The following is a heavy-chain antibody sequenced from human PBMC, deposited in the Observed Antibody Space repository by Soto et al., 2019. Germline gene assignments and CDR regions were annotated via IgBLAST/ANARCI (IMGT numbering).Heavy chain of an antibody. CDR2: IVVGSGNT. V-gene: IGHV1-58*01. J-gene: IGHJ5*02. Sequence: SVKVSCKASGFTFTSSAVQWVRQARGQRLEWIGWIVVGSGNTNYAQKFQERVTITRDMSTSTAYMELSSLRSEDTAVYYCAALDYGDSGWFDPWGQGTLVTVSS. CDR3: AALDYGDSGWFDP. D-gene: IGHD4-17*01. CDR1: GFTFTSSA.